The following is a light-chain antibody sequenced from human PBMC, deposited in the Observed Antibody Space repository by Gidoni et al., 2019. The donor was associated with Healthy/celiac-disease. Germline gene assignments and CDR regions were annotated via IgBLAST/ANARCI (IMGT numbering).Light chain of an antibody. CDR1: QSVSSN. J-gene: IGKJ1*01. CDR2: GAS. Sequence: ELVMTQSPATLSVSPGERATLSCRASQSVSSNLAWYQQKPGQATRLLIYGASTRATGIPARFSGSGSGTEFTLTISSLQSEDFAVYYCQQYNNWPRTFGQGTKVEIK. V-gene: IGKV3-15*01. CDR3: QQYNNWPRT.